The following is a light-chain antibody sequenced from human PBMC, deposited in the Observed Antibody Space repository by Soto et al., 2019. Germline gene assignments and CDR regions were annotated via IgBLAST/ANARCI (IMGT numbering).Light chain of an antibody. CDR1: QSVSSNY. J-gene: IGKJ1*01. Sequence: EIVLTQSPGTLSLSPGERATLSCRASQSVSSNYLAWYQQKPGQAPRLLIYGAFNRATGIPDRFSGSGSGTAFTLTISRLEPEDFAVFYCQQYNNWPRTFGQGTEVDIK. CDR2: GAF. CDR3: QQYNNWPRT. V-gene: IGKV3-20*01.